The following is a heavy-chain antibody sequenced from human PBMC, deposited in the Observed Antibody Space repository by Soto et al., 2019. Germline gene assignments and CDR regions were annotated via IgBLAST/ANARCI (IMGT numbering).Heavy chain of an antibody. V-gene: IGHV3-33*01. D-gene: IGHD3-22*01. CDR1: GFTFRSDG. Sequence: GGALRLSCAASGFTFRSDGLHWGRQAPCKGLEWVAVIWYDGSNKYYADSVKGRFTISRDNSKNTLYLQMNSLRAEDTAVYYCARDQGSGYYSTPVDYWGQGTLVTVSS. CDR3: ARDQGSGYYSTPVDY. J-gene: IGHJ4*02. CDR2: IWYDGSNK.